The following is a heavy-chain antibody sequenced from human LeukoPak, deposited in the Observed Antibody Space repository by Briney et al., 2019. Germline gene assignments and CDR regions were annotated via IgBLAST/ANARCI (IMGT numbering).Heavy chain of an antibody. D-gene: IGHD5-24*01. V-gene: IGHV4-34*01. CDR2: INHSGST. CDR1: GGSLSGYY. CDR3: ARRGGYTATTGCDP. J-gene: IGHJ5*02. Sequence: SETLSLTCAVYGGSLSGYYWSWIRQPPGKGLEWIGEINHSGSTNYNPSLKSRVTISVDTSKNQFSLKLSSVTAADTAVYYCARRGGYTATTGCDPWGQGTLVTVSS.